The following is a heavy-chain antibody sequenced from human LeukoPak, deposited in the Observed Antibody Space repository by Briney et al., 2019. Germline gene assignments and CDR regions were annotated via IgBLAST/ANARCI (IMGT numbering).Heavy chain of an antibody. J-gene: IGHJ6*02. CDR1: GGTFSSYA. V-gene: IGHV1-69*13. CDR3: ARERFVVVVAATLADYYYGMDV. D-gene: IGHD2-15*01. CDR2: IIPIFGTA. Sequence: SVKVSCKASGGTFSSYAISWVRQAPGQGLEWMGGIIPIFGTANYAQKFQGRVTITADESTSTAYMELSSLRSEDTAVYYCARERFVVVVAATLADYYYGMDVWGQGTTVTVSS.